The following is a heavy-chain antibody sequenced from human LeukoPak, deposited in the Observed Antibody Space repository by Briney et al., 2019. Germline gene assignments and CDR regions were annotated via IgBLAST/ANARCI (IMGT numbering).Heavy chain of an antibody. J-gene: IGHJ4*02. CDR3: ARLHYFGSGNYYNVGDY. Sequence: GESLKISCKGSGYSFSSYWIGWVRQMPGKGLEWMGIIYPGNSDTRYSPSFQGQVTISADKSISTAYLQWSSLKASDTAMYYCARLHYFGSGNYYNVGDYWGQGTLVTVSS. V-gene: IGHV5-51*01. CDR1: GYSFSSYW. D-gene: IGHD3-10*01. CDR2: IYPGNSDT.